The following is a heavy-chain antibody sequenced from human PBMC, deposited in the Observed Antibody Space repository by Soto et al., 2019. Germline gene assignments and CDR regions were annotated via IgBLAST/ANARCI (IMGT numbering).Heavy chain of an antibody. CDR3: ASPYSSGWYGQDHHYYYYYGMDV. J-gene: IGHJ6*02. Sequence: ASVKVSCKASGYTLTSYAMHWVRQAPGQRLEWMGWINAGNGNTKYSQKFQGRVTITRDTSASTAYMELSSLRSEDTAVYYCASPYSSGWYGQDHHYYYYYGMDVWGQGTTVTVSS. CDR1: GYTLTSYA. CDR2: INAGNGNT. V-gene: IGHV1-3*01. D-gene: IGHD6-19*01.